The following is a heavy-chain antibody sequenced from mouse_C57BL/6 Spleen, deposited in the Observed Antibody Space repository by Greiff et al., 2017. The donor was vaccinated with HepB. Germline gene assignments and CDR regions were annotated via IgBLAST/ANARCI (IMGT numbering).Heavy chain of an antibody. Sequence: VQLQQSGAELVKPGASVKLSCKASGYTFTSYWMQWVKQRPGQGLEWIGEIDPSDSYTNYNQKVKGKATLTVYTSSSTAYLQLSSLASEDSAVYYCATGYGPDYWGQGTTLTVSS. CDR3: ATGYGPDY. CDR1: GYTFTSYW. CDR2: IDPSDSYT. D-gene: IGHD1-1*02. J-gene: IGHJ2*01. V-gene: IGHV1-50*01.